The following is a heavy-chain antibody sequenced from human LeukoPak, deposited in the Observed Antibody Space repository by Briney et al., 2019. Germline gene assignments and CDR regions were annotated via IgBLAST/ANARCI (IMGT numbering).Heavy chain of an antibody. J-gene: IGHJ3*02. D-gene: IGHD3-22*01. V-gene: IGHV4-61*01. CDR1: GGSISSSSYY. CDR3: ARDPYRGYPLRGAFDI. Sequence: PSETLSLTCTVSGGSISSSSYYWGWIRQPPGKGLEWIGYIYYSGSTNYNPSLKSRVTISVDTSKNQFSLKLSSVTAADTAVYYCARDPYRGYPLRGAFDIWGQGTMVTVSS. CDR2: IYYSGST.